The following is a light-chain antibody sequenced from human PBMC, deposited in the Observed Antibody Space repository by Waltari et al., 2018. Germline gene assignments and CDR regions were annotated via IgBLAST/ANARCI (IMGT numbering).Light chain of an antibody. CDR2: AAS. Sequence: DIQMTQSPPSLSASVGDRVTISCRASQTVSNYLNWFQQNSGKAPKLLLYAASTLQGGVPPRFTGSGAGTDFTLTITSLQPEDVATYYCQQSYSLPPTFGQGTKVEVK. V-gene: IGKV1-39*01. CDR1: QTVSNY. CDR3: QQSYSLPPT. J-gene: IGKJ1*01.